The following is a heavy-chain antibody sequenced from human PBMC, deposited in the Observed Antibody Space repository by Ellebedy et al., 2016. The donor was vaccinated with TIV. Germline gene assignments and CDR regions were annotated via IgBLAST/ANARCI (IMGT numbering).Heavy chain of an antibody. Sequence: MPSETLSLTCTVSGGSIRSYYWSWIRQPPGKGLEWIGYIYYSRSTNYNPSLKSRVTTSVDTSKNQISLKLSSVTAADTAVYYRATLSGSNAFDIWGQGTMVTVSS. D-gene: IGHD3-3*01. CDR3: ATLSGSNAFDI. J-gene: IGHJ3*02. V-gene: IGHV4-59*08. CDR2: IYYSRST. CDR1: GGSIRSYY.